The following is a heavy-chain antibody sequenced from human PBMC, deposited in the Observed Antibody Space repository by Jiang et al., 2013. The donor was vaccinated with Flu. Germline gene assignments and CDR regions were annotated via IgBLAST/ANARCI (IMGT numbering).Heavy chain of an antibody. CDR1: GFSLSTSGVG. J-gene: IGHJ4*02. CDR3: AHRRTAHELLWFGEETRGTFDY. Sequence: KPTQTLTLTCTFSGFSLSTSGVGVGWIRQPPGKALQWLALIFWDGDQRYSPSLKSRLTITKDTSKNQVVLTMTNMDPVDTGTYYCAHRRTAHELLWFGEETRGTFDYWGQGTLVTVSP. D-gene: IGHD3-10*01. CDR2: IFWDGDQ. V-gene: IGHV2-5*02.